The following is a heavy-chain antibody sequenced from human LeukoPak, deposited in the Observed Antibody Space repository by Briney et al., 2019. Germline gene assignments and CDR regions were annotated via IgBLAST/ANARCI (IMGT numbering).Heavy chain of an antibody. CDR2: INPKSGET. CDR1: GYTFTAYY. Sequence: ASVKVSCKSSGYTFTAYYIHWVRLAPGHGLEWMEWINPKSGETKFAQSLQGRVGLTSDSSTSTASMELRSLTSDDTAVYYCARGIKFYDYWTYFDYWGQGTLVTVSS. V-gene: IGHV1-2*02. J-gene: IGHJ4*02. CDR3: ARGIKFYDYWTYFDY. D-gene: IGHD3-3*01.